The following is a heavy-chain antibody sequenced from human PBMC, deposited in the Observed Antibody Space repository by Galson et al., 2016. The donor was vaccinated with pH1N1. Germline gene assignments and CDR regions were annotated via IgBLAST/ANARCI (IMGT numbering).Heavy chain of an antibody. J-gene: IGHJ4*02. V-gene: IGHV2-5*08. D-gene: IGHD3-10*01. Sequence: PALVTPTQTLTLTCTLSGFSLSSGMGVNWIRQTPGKALEWLALIYWDGEKQYSPSLKNRLTIISDTSKNQVVLVMTDMDPVDTGTYFFVRRRFGTTHYWGQGTQVIVSS. CDR1: GFSLSSGMG. CDR3: VRRRFGTTHY. CDR2: IYWDGEK.